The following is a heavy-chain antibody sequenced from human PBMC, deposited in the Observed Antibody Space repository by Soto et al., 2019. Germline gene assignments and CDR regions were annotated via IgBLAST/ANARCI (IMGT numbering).Heavy chain of an antibody. V-gene: IGHV4-59*01. J-gene: IGHJ4*02. Sequence: QVQLQESGPGLVKPSETLSLTCTVSGGSISSYYWSWIRQPPGKGLEWIGYIYYSGNTNYNPSLKRRVTLSVDTSKNQFSLTLSSVTAADTAVYYCGYGYYTERWGQGTLVTVSS. CDR1: GGSISSYY. D-gene: IGHD3-3*01. CDR3: GYGYYTER. CDR2: IYYSGNT.